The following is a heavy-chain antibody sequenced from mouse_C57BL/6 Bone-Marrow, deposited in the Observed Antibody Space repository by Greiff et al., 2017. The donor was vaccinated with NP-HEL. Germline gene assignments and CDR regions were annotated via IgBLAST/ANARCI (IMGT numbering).Heavy chain of an antibody. CDR2: ISYSGST. V-gene: IGHV3-8*01. D-gene: IGHD1-1*01. CDR3: ARLYGSSYPYFDY. Sequence: EVMLVESGPGLAKPSRTLSLTCSVTGYSITSDYWNWIRKFPGNKLEYMGYISYSGSTYYNPSLKSRISITRDTSKNQYYLQLNSVTTEDTATYYCARLYGSSYPYFDYWGQGTTLTVSS. CDR1: GYSITSDY. J-gene: IGHJ2*01.